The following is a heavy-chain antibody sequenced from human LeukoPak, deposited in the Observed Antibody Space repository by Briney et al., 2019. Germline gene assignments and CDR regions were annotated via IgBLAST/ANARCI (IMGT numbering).Heavy chain of an antibody. CDR2: INPNSGGT. Sequence: ASVKVSCKASGYTFTVYFMHWVRQAPGQGLEWMGWINPNSGGTKYAQKFQGRVTMTWDTSISTAYMELSSLRSDDTAVYYCARDPDSSSWFDYWGQGTLVTVSS. J-gene: IGHJ4*02. CDR1: GYTFTVYF. D-gene: IGHD6-13*01. CDR3: ARDPDSSSWFDY. V-gene: IGHV1-2*02.